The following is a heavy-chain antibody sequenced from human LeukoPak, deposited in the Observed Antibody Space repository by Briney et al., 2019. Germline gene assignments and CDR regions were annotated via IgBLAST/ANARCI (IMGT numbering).Heavy chain of an antibody. CDR2: IYYSGST. D-gene: IGHD3-10*01. V-gene: IGHV4-59*01. CDR3: ARLLWFGEAPNWFDP. Sequence: PSETLSLTCTVSGGSISSYYWSWIRQPPGKGLEWIGYIYYSGSTNYNPPLTSRVTISVDTSKNQFSLKLSSVTAEDTAVYYCARLLWFGEAPNWFDPWGQGTLVTVSS. J-gene: IGHJ5*02. CDR1: GGSISSYY.